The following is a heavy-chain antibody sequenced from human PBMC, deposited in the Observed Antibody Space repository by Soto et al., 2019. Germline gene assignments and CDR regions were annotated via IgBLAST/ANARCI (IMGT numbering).Heavy chain of an antibody. CDR1: GFTFSNAW. J-gene: IGHJ4*02. Sequence: PGGSLRLSCAASGFTFSNAWMSWVRQAPGKGLEWVGRIKSKTDGGTTGYAAPVKGRFTISRDDSKNTLYLQMNSLKTEDTAVYYCTTGGDIVVVVANVKIINDYWGQGTLVTVSS. V-gene: IGHV3-15*01. CDR2: IKSKTDGGTT. D-gene: IGHD2-15*01. CDR3: TTGGDIVVVVANVKIINDY.